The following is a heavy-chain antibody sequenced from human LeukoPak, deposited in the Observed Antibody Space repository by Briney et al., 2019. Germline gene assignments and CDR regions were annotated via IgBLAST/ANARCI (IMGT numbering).Heavy chain of an antibody. V-gene: IGHV4-59*01. CDR1: GVSIRSYY. Sequence: SETLSLTCTVSGVSIRSYYWSWLRQPPGKGLEWIGYIYYSGSTNYNPSLKSRVTISVDTSKNQFSLKLHSVTAADTAVYYCARVAEAAPAYDYYYGRDVWGQGTTVTVSS. J-gene: IGHJ6*02. D-gene: IGHD6-13*01. CDR3: ARVAEAAPAYDYYYGRDV. CDR2: IYYSGST.